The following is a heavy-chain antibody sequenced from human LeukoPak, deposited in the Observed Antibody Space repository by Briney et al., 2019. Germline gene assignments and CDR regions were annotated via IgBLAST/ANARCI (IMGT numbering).Heavy chain of an antibody. J-gene: IGHJ4*02. CDR3: ARFRDSSGYLDY. V-gene: IGHV3-21*01. CDR2: ISSSSSYI. CDR1: GFTFSSYS. D-gene: IGHD3-22*01. Sequence: GGSLRLSCAASGFTFSSYSMNWVRQAPGKGLEWVASISSSSSYIYYADSVKGRFTISRDNAKNSLYLQMNSLRAEDTAVYYCARFRDSSGYLDYWDQGTLVTVSS.